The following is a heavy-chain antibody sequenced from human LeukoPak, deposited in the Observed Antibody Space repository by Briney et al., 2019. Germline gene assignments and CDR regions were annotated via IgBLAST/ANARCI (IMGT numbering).Heavy chain of an antibody. V-gene: IGHV3-74*01. CDR1: GFTFSNYW. D-gene: IGHD2-2*01. CDR2: TKSDGSST. J-gene: IGHJ4*02. Sequence: GGSLRLSCAASGFTFSNYWMHWVRQGPGKGLVWVSRTKSDGSSTTYADSVKGRFTISRDNAKNTLYLQMNSLRAEDTAIYYCARDPLGENAFWGQGALVTVSS. CDR3: ARDPLGENAF.